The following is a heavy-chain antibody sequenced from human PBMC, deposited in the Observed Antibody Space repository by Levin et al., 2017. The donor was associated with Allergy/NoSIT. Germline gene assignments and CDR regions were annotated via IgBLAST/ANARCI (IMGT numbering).Heavy chain of an antibody. D-gene: IGHD2-21*01. CDR3: ARGAEVPYYCYSMDV. CDR2: TSRVVDRN. CDR1: GFTFTTYA. V-gene: IGHV3-30-3*01. J-gene: IGHJ6*02. Sequence: GGSLRLSCVASGFTFTTYAMHWVRRAPGKGLEWVALTSRVVDRNFYGDSVKGRFSISRDNSKNTLYLRMNSLRPEDTAVYYGARGAEVPYYCYSMDVWGRGTTVTVSS.